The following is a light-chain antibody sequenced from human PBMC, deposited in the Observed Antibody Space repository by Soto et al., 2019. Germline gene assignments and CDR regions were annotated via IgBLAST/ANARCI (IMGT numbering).Light chain of an antibody. Sequence: EIVLTQSPATLSLSPGEIATHSCRASQSVSNYLAWYQQKPGQAPRLLIYDASNRATGIPARFSGSGSGTDFTLTISSLEPEDFAVYYCQQRSNWPPLTFGGGTKVEIK. CDR2: DAS. J-gene: IGKJ4*01. V-gene: IGKV3-11*01. CDR1: QSVSNY. CDR3: QQRSNWPPLT.